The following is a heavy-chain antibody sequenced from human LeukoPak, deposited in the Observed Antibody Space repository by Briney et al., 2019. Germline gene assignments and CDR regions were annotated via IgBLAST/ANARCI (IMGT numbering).Heavy chain of an antibody. D-gene: IGHD4-11*01. Sequence: PGGSLRLSCAASGFTFSSYAMSWVRQAPGKGLEWVSAISGSGGSTYYADSVKGLFTISRDNSKNTLYLQMNSLRAEDTAVYYCAKDRIYSNYFDYWGQGTLVTVSS. CDR1: GFTFSSYA. V-gene: IGHV3-23*01. J-gene: IGHJ4*02. CDR2: ISGSGGST. CDR3: AKDRIYSNYFDY.